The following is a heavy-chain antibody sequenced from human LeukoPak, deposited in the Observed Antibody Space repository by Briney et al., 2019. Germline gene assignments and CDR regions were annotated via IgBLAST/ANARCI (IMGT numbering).Heavy chain of an antibody. V-gene: IGHV4-4*07. CDR1: GGSISSYY. CDR2: IYTSGST. CDR3: ARMYAAPTGYYFDY. D-gene: IGHD2-8*01. J-gene: IGHJ4*02. Sequence: PSETLSLTCTVSGGSISSYYWSWIRQPAGKGLEWIGRIYTSGSTNYNPSLKSRVTMSVDTSKNQFSLKLSSVTAADTAVYYCARMYAAPTGYYFDYWGQGTLVTVSS.